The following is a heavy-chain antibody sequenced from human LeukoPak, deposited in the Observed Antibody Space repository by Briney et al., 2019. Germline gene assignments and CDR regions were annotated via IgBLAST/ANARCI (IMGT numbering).Heavy chain of an antibody. D-gene: IGHD2-8*01. V-gene: IGHV4-30-2*01. CDR1: GGSISSGGYS. CDR2: IYHSGST. J-gene: IGHJ3*02. CDR3: ARVSEEWGAFDI. Sequence: SETLSLTCAVSGGSISSGGYSWSWIRQPPGKGLEWIGYIYHSGSTYYNPSLKSRVTISVDRSKNQFSLKLSSVTAADTAVYYCARVSEEWGAFDIWGQGTMVTVSS.